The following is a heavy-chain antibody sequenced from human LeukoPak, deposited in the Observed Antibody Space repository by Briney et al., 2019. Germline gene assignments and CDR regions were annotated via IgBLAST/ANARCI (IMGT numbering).Heavy chain of an antibody. CDR3: ARAQKYSYDAFDI. V-gene: IGHV3-48*04. CDR2: ISSGSGTI. D-gene: IGHD4-11*01. J-gene: IGHJ3*02. Sequence: GGSLRLSCAASGFSFSSYSMNWVRQAPGKGLEYVSYISSGSGTIYYADSVQGRFTISRDNAKNSLYLQMNSLSAEDTAVYYCARAQKYSYDAFDIWGQGTMVTVSS. CDR1: GFSFSSYS.